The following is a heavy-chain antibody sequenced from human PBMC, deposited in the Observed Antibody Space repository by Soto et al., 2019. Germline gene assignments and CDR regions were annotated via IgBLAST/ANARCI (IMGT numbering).Heavy chain of an antibody. CDR2: IWYDGSNK. D-gene: IGHD5-12*01. CDR3: ARSHSGYANGAFDI. Sequence: QVQLVESWGGVVQPGRSLRLSCAASGFTFSSYGMHWVRQAPGKGLEWVAVIWYDGSNKYYADSVKGRFTISRDNSKNTLYLQMNSLRAEDTAVYYCARSHSGYANGAFDIWGQGTMVTVSS. V-gene: IGHV3-33*01. J-gene: IGHJ3*02. CDR1: GFTFSSYG.